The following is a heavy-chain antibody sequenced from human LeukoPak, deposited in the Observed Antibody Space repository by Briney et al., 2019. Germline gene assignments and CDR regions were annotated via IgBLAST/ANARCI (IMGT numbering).Heavy chain of an antibody. CDR2: INPNSGGT. V-gene: IGHV1-2*06. J-gene: IGHJ4*02. CDR1: GYTFTGYY. Sequence: ASVKVSCKASGYTFTGYYMHWVRQAPGQGLEWMGRINPNSGGTNYAQKFQGRVTMTRDTSISTAYMELSRLRSDDTAVYSCARDYDSSGYYCFDYWGQGTLVTVSS. D-gene: IGHD3-22*01. CDR3: ARDYDSSGYYCFDY.